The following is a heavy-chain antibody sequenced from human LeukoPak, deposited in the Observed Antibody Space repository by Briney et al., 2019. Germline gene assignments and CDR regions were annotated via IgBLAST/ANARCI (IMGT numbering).Heavy chain of an antibody. CDR3: ARGVLWWTPGY. D-gene: IGHD2-21*01. V-gene: IGHV4-59*01. CDR2: IYYSGST. Sequence: SVTLSLTCTVSGGSISSYYWSWIRQPPGKGLEWIGYIYYSGSTNYNPSLKSRVTISVDTSKNQFSLKLSSVTAADTAVYYCARGVLWWTPGYWGQGTLVTVSS. J-gene: IGHJ4*02. CDR1: GGSISSYY.